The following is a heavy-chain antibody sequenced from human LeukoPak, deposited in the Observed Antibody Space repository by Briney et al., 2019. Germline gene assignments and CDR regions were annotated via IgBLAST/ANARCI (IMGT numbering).Heavy chain of an antibody. CDR2: IYTSGST. CDR1: GGSISIYY. J-gene: IGHJ4*02. D-gene: IGHD1-1*01. Sequence: PSETLSLTCTISGGSISIYYWSWIRQPAGKGLEWIGRIYTSGSTNYSPSLKSRVTMSVDTSKNQFSLELSSVTAADTAVYYCARDRTTGTTGMYYFDYWGQGTLVTVSS. CDR3: ARDRTTGTTGMYYFDY. V-gene: IGHV4-4*07.